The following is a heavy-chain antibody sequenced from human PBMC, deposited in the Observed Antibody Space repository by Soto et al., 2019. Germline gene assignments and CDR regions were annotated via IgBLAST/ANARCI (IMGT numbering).Heavy chain of an antibody. D-gene: IGHD1-1*01. Sequence: KPSETLSLTCTVSGGSISSSSYYWGWIRQPPGKGLEWIGSIYYSGSTYYNPSLKSRVTISVDTSKNQFSLKLSSVTAADTAVYYCARHVEHVGSDRRFDYWGQGTLVTVSS. CDR3: ARHVEHVGSDRRFDY. CDR2: IYYSGST. J-gene: IGHJ4*02. CDR1: GGSISSSSYY. V-gene: IGHV4-39*01.